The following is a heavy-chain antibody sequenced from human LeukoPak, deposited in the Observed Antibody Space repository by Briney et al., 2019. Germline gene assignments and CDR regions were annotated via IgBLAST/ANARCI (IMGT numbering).Heavy chain of an antibody. Sequence: SETLSLTCTVSGGSINSYYRNWIRQSPGKGLEWIGYIYYSVSTNYNPPLKSRVTISVDTSKNQFSLNLNSVTAADKAVYYCARGGKETLEGMGFDPWGQGTLVTVSS. V-gene: IGHV4-59*08. CDR1: GGSINSYY. CDR2: IYYSVST. CDR3: ARGGKETLEGMGFDP. J-gene: IGHJ5*02. D-gene: IGHD1-14*01.